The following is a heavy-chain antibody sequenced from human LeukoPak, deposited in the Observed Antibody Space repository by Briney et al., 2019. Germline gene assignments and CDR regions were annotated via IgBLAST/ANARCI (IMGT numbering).Heavy chain of an antibody. J-gene: IGHJ4*02. CDR1: GFTFDDYG. Sequence: PGGSLRLSCAASGFTFDDYGMSWVRQAPGKGLEWVAVISYDGSNRYADSVKGRFTISRDSSRHTVYLQMNSLRDEDTAVYYCARDQGYCTTTSCYSIGGYFDYWGQGTLVTVSS. D-gene: IGHD2-2*01. CDR2: ISYDGSNR. V-gene: IGHV3-30*03. CDR3: ARDQGYCTTTSCYSIGGYFDY.